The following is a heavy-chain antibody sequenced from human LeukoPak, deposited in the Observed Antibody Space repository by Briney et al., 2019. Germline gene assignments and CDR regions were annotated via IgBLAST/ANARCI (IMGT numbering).Heavy chain of an antibody. CDR1: GFTFSSYA. CDR3: AKVDQASQKGLKNYYYGMDV. V-gene: IGHV3-23*01. CDR2: ISGSGGST. J-gene: IGHJ6*02. Sequence: GGSLRLSCAASGFTFSSYAMSWVRQAPGKGLEWVSAISGSGGSTYYADSVKGRFTISRDNSKNTLYLQMNSLRAEDTAVYYCAKVDQASQKGLKNYYYGMDVWGQGTTVTVSS.